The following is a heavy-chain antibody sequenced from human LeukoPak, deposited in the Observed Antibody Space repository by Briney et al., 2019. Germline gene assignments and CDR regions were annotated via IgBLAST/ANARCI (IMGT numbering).Heavy chain of an antibody. Sequence: SETLSLTCAVSGDSISSSNWWGWIRQPADKGLEWIGRIYPSGSTNYNPSLKSRVTISVDTSKNQFSLKLSSVTAADTAVYYCARETSYYYYYYMDVWGKGTTVTVSS. CDR3: ARETSYYYYYYMDV. V-gene: IGHV4-28*03. CDR1: GDSISSSNW. CDR2: IYPSGST. J-gene: IGHJ6*03.